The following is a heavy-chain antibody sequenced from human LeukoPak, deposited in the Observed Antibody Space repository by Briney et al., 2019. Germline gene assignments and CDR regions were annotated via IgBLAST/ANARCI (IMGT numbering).Heavy chain of an antibody. CDR3: ASLYSSGWYWDFGAADADYMDV. D-gene: IGHD6-19*01. J-gene: IGHJ6*03. Sequence: GGSLRLSCAASGFTFSSYGMSWVRQAPGKGLEWVSAISGSGGSTYYADSVKGRFTISRDNSKNTLYLQMNSLRADDTAVFYCASLYSSGWYWDFGAADADYMDVWGKGTTVTVSS. V-gene: IGHV3-23*01. CDR2: ISGSGGST. CDR1: GFTFSSYG.